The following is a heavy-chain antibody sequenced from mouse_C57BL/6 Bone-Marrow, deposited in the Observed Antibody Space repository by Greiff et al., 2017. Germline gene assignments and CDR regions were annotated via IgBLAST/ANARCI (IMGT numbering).Heavy chain of an antibody. D-gene: IGHD1-1*01. V-gene: IGHV1-7*01. CDR2: INPSSGYT. Sequence: VKLMESGAELAKPGASVKLSCKASGYTFTSYWMHWVKQRPGQGLEWIGYINPSSGYTKYNQKFKDKATLTAEKASSTAYMQLSSLTYEDSAVYYCARSLIWTTVVADAMDYWGQGTSVTVSS. CDR1: GYTFTSYW. J-gene: IGHJ4*01. CDR3: ARSLIWTTVVADAMDY.